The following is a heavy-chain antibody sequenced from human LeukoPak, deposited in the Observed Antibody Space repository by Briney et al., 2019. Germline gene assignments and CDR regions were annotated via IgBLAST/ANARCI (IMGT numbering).Heavy chain of an antibody. D-gene: IGHD3/OR15-3a*01. CDR1: GGSINNYY. CDR2: IYYSGST. CDR3: ARRTGYYDGFDY. V-gene: IGHV4-59*01. J-gene: IGHJ4*02. Sequence: SETLSLTCTVSGGSINNYYWSWIRQPPGKGLELIGYIYYSGSTNCNPSLKSRVTMSVDTSKNQFSLKVNSVTAADTAVYYCARRTGYYDGFDYWGQGTLVTVSS.